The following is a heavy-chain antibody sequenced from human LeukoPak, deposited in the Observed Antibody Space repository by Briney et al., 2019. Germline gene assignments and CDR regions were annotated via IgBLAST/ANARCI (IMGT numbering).Heavy chain of an antibody. J-gene: IGHJ4*02. Sequence: PGGSLRLSCTASGFTFGDYAMSWVRQAPGKGLEWVGFIRSKAYGGTTEYAASVKGRFTISRDDSKSIAYLQMNSLKTEDTAVYYCTRGSREQWLVSLYYFDYWGQGTLVTVSS. CDR3: TRGSREQWLVSLYYFDY. V-gene: IGHV3-49*04. D-gene: IGHD6-19*01. CDR1: GFTFGDYA. CDR2: IRSKAYGGTT.